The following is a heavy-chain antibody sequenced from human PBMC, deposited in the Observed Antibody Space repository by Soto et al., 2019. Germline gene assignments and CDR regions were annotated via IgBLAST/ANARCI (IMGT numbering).Heavy chain of an antibody. D-gene: IGHD1-1*01. CDR1: GFTFSNYA. V-gene: IGHV3-23*01. CDR2: ISGSGISL. CDR3: AIDHNFGKPT. J-gene: IGHJ5*02. Sequence: PGGSLRLSCAASGFTFSNYAMSWFRQALGKGLEWVSSISGSGISLYYADSVKGRFTISRDNSKNTLYLQMNSLRAEYAAVYYCAIDHNFGKPTWGQGTLVTAAS.